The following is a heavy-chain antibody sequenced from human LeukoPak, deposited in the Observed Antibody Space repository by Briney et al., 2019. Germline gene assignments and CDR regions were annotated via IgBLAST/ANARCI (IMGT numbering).Heavy chain of an antibody. CDR2: INHSGST. CDR1: GGSFSGYY. D-gene: IGHD3-16*02. CDR3: ARHVSPYDYVWGSYRPYYFDF. J-gene: IGHJ4*02. Sequence: SETLSLTCAVYGGSFSGYYWSWIRQPPGKGLEWIGEINHSGSTNYNPSLKSRVTISVDTSKNQFSLKLSSVTAADTAVYFCARHVSPYDYVWGSYRPYYFDFWGQGTLVTVSS. V-gene: IGHV4-34*01.